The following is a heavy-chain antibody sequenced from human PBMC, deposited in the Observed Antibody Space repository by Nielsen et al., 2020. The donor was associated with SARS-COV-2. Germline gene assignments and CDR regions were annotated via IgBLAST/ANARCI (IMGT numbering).Heavy chain of an antibody. J-gene: IGHJ6*02. Sequence: GESLKISCAASGFTFIDNAMNWVRQAPGMGLEWVSAISGSGTRTTYAESVRGRFTISRDTSKNTLYLQLTSLRAEDTAVYYCARAYHNYYYAMDVWGQGTTVTVSS. CDR3: ARAYHNYYYAMDV. D-gene: IGHD1-14*01. CDR2: ISGSGTRT. CDR1: GFTFIDNA. V-gene: IGHV3-23*01.